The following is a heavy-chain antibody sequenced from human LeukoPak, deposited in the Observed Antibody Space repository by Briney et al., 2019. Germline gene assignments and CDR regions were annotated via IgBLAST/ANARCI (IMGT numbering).Heavy chain of an antibody. CDR1: GVSFSGYY. Sequence: SETLSLTCAVYGVSFSGYYWSWIRQPPGKGLEWIGEINHSGSTNYNPSLKSRVSISVDTSKNQFSLKLSSVTAADTAVYYCARGLSIAEESAYFDDWGQGTLVTVSS. D-gene: IGHD6-6*01. V-gene: IGHV4-34*01. CDR3: ARGLSIAEESAYFDD. CDR2: INHSGST. J-gene: IGHJ4*02.